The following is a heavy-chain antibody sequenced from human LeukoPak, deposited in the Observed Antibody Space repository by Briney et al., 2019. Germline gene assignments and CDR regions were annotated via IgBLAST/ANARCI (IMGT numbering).Heavy chain of an antibody. Sequence: GGSLRLSCAASGFTFSSYGMHWVRQAPGKGLEWVAFIRYDGSNKYYADSVKGRFTISRDNSKNTLYLQMNSLRAEDTAVYYCARGSGIAVAGTAAEYFQHWGQGTLVTVSS. V-gene: IGHV3-30*02. CDR3: ARGSGIAVAGTAAEYFQH. D-gene: IGHD6-19*01. CDR2: IRYDGSNK. J-gene: IGHJ1*01. CDR1: GFTFSSYG.